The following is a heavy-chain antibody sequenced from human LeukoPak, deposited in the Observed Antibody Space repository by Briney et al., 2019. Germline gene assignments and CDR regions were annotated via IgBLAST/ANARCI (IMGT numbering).Heavy chain of an antibody. CDR2: VYYSGST. J-gene: IGHJ5*02. V-gene: IGHV4-39*01. D-gene: IGHD3-22*01. Sequence: PSETLSLTCTVSGGSISSTNYYCGWIRQPPGRGLEWIGSVYYSGSTYSNPSLKSRITVSVDTSKSQFSLKLSSVTAADTAVYYCARLYYDSRGYYWFDPWGQGTLVTVSS. CDR3: ARLYYDSRGYYWFDP. CDR1: GGSISSTNYY.